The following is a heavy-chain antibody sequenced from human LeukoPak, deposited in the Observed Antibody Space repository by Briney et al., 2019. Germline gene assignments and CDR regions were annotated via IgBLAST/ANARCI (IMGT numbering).Heavy chain of an antibody. CDR2: MSGSGGST. Sequence: GGSLRLSCAASGFTFSSYAMSWVRQPPGKGREWVSSMSGSGGSTYYADSVKGRFTISRDDSKNTLYLQMNSLRAEDTAVYYCARVRYGELDVWGQGTTVTVSS. V-gene: IGHV3-23*01. J-gene: IGHJ6*02. CDR3: ARVRYGELDV. D-gene: IGHD4-17*01. CDR1: GFTFSSYA.